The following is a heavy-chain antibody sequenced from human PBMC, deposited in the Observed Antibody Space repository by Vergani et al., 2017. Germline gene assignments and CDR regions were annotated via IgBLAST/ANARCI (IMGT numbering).Heavy chain of an antibody. Sequence: EVQLLESGGGLVQPGGSLRLSCEASGFSFPGYAMSWVRQAPGKGLAWVSSVSGSSATPYYADSVKGRFIISRDNSKNTLHLQMNSLRADDTAVYYCTXGSRGYTGYFFDYWGQGTLATVSS. D-gene: IGHD5-12*01. J-gene: IGHJ4*02. V-gene: IGHV3-23*01. CDR2: VSGSSATP. CDR3: TXGSRGYTGYFFDY. CDR1: GFSFPGYA.